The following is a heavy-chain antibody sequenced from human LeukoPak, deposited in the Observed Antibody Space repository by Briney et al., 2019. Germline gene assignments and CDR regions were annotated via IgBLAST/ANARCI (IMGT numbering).Heavy chain of an antibody. Sequence: GGSLRLSCAASGFTFSSYAMHWVRQAPGKGLEWVAVISYDGSNKYYADSVKGRFTISRDNSKNTLYLQMNSLRAEDTAVYYCARDLGGYCSGGSCRYKDYWGQGTLVTVSS. J-gene: IGHJ4*02. CDR3: ARDLGGYCSGGSCRYKDY. D-gene: IGHD2-15*01. V-gene: IGHV3-30*04. CDR2: ISYDGSNK. CDR1: GFTFSSYA.